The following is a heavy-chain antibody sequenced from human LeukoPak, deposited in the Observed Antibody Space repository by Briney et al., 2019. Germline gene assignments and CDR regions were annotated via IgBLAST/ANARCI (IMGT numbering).Heavy chain of an antibody. V-gene: IGHV3-23*01. CDR3: AKGPNYDILTGWRKTYNAFDI. CDR1: GFTFRSYG. CDR2: ISGVGGRT. J-gene: IGHJ3*02. D-gene: IGHD3-9*01. Sequence: GGSLRLSCAASGFTFRSYGMSWVRQAPGKGLEWVSTISGVGGRTYYADSVKGRFTIPRDNSKNTLYLQMNSLRAEDTAVYYCAKGPNYDILTGWRKTYNAFDIWGQGTMVTVSS.